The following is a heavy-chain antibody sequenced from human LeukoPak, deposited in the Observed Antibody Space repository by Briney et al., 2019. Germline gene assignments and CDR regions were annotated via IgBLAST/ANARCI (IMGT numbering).Heavy chain of an antibody. J-gene: IGHJ3*02. CDR3: ATVWTYYDSSGYGAPRDAFDI. CDR1: GYTLTELS. V-gene: IGHV1-24*01. CDR2: FDPEDGET. Sequence: ASVKVSCKVSGYTLTELSMHWVRQAPGKGLEWMGGFDPEDGETIYAQKFQGRVTMTEDTSTDTAYMELSSLRSGDTAVYYCATVWTYYDSSGYGAPRDAFDIWGQGTMVTVSS. D-gene: IGHD3-22*01.